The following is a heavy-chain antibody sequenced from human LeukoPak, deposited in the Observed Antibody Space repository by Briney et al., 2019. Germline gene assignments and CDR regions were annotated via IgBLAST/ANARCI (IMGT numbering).Heavy chain of an antibody. V-gene: IGHV4-34*01. D-gene: IGHD3-22*01. CDR1: GGSFSGYY. Sequence: SETLSPTCAVYGGSFSGYYWSWIRQPPGKGLEWIGEINHSGSTNYNPSLKSRVTISVDTSKNQFSLKLSSVTAADTAVYYCARGGIEVPYNYWGQGTLVTVSS. J-gene: IGHJ4*02. CDR2: INHSGST. CDR3: ARGGIEVPYNY.